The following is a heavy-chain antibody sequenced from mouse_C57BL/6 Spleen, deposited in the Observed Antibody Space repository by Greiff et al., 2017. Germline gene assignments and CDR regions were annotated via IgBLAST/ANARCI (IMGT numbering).Heavy chain of an antibody. J-gene: IGHJ2*01. CDR2: ILPGSGST. D-gene: IGHD1-1*01. CDR3: ASPLTTVVASYFDY. CDR1: GYTFTGYW. V-gene: IGHV1-9*01. Sequence: VQLQQSGAELMKPGASVKLSCKATGYTFTGYWIEWVKQRPGHGLEWIGEILPGSGSTNYHEKFKSKATLTVDKSSSTAYMQLSSLTSEDSAVYYCASPLTTVVASYFDYWGQGTTLTVSS.